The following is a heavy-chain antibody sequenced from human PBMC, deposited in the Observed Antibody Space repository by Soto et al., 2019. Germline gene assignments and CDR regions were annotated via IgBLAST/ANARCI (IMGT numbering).Heavy chain of an antibody. J-gene: IGHJ4*02. Sequence: GGSLRLSCAASGFTFSNAWMNWVRQAPGKGLEWVGRIKRETDGGTTDYAAPVKGRFTISRDDSKNTLYLQMNSLKTEDTAVYYCTTVRLRGRYQESSFDYWGQGTLVTVSS. V-gene: IGHV3-15*01. CDR3: TTVRLRGRYQESSFDY. CDR1: GFTFSNAW. D-gene: IGHD3-16*01. CDR2: IKRETDGGTT.